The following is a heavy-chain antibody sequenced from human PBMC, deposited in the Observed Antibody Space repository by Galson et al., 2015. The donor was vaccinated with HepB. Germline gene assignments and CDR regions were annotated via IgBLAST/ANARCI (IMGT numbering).Heavy chain of an antibody. Sequence: SVKVSCKASGGTFSSYAISWVRQAPGQGLEWMGGIIPIFGTANYAQKFQGRVAITADESTSTAYMELSSLRSEDTAVYYCARDPAHCGGDCLPRYWGQGTLVTVSS. V-gene: IGHV1-69*13. CDR3: ARDPAHCGGDCLPRY. J-gene: IGHJ4*02. D-gene: IGHD2-21*02. CDR2: IIPIFGTA. CDR1: GGTFSSYA.